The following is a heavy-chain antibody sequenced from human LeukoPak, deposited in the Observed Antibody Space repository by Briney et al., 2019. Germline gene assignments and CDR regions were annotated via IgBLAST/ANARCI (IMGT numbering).Heavy chain of an antibody. D-gene: IGHD5-12*01. Sequence: PSETLSLTCAVYGGSFSGYYWSWIRQPPGKGLEWIREINHSGSTNYNPSLKSRVTISVDTSKNQFSLKLSSVTAADTAVYYCARGRWATTTSYYFDYWGQGTLVTVSS. J-gene: IGHJ4*02. V-gene: IGHV4-34*01. CDR1: GGSFSGYY. CDR3: ARGRWATTTSYYFDY. CDR2: INHSGST.